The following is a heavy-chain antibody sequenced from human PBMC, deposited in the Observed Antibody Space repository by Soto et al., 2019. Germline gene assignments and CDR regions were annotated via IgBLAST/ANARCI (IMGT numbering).Heavy chain of an antibody. Sequence: QPWGSLRLSCAASGFTFGSYEIDFCRHSPWKWLEWVSYISSSGSTIYYADSVKGRFTISRDNAKNSLYLQMNSLRAEDTAVYYCAREAHLAARPEWYFDLWGRGTLVTVSS. V-gene: IGHV3-48*03. D-gene: IGHD6-6*01. CDR3: AREAHLAARPEWYFDL. CDR1: GFTFGSYE. J-gene: IGHJ2*01. CDR2: ISSSGSTI.